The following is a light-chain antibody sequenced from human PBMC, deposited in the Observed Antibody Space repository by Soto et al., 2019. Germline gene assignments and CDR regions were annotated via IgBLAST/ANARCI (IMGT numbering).Light chain of an antibody. V-gene: IGLV2-14*01. CDR1: NSDIGGYNY. Sequence: QSALTQPASVSGSPGQSITISCTGTNSDIGGYNYVSWYQQHPGKAPKLIIYEVTNRPSGVSNRFSGSKSGNTASLTISGLQAEDEAVYYCSSHTNRRTSRVLFGGGTKVTVL. J-gene: IGLJ2*01. CDR3: SSHTNRRTSRVL. CDR2: EVT.